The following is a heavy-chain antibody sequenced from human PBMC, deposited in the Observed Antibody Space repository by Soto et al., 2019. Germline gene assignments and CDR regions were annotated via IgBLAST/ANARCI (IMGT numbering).Heavy chain of an antibody. D-gene: IGHD2-15*01. CDR1: GGSISSGGYY. CDR3: ARGEVVVAANAFDI. J-gene: IGHJ3*02. CDR2: IYYSGST. Sequence: SETLSLTCTVSGGSISSGGYYWSWIRQHPGKGLEWIGYIYYSGSTYYNPSLKSRVTISVDTSKNQFSLKLSSVTAADTAVYYCARGEVVVAANAFDIWGQGTMVTVSS. V-gene: IGHV4-31*03.